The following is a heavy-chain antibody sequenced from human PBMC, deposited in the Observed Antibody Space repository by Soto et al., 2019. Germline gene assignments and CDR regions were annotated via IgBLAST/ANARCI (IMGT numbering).Heavy chain of an antibody. CDR1: GYTFTSYY. CDR3: ARDSGAAYYYDSSGYYFGY. CDR2: INTSGGST. D-gene: IGHD3-22*01. J-gene: IGHJ4*02. V-gene: IGHV1-46*01. Sequence: VSCKASGYTFTSYYMHWVRQAPGQGLEWMGIINTSGGSTSYAQKFQGRVTMTRDTSTSTVYMELSSLRSEDTAVYYCARDSGAAYYYDSSGYYFGYWGQGTLVTVSS.